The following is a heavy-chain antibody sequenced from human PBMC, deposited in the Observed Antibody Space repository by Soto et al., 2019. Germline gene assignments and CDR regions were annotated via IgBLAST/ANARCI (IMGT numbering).Heavy chain of an antibody. D-gene: IGHD4-4*01. Sequence: PSETLSLTCAVYGGSFSGYYWSWIRQPPGKGLEWIGEINHSGSANYNPSLKSRVTISVDTSKNQSSLRLTSATAADTAVYYCARGRKEWADYSLSFDYYGLDVWGQGTMVTVS. CDR1: GGSFSGYY. CDR2: INHSGSA. CDR3: ARGRKEWADYSLSFDYYGLDV. V-gene: IGHV4-34*01. J-gene: IGHJ6*02.